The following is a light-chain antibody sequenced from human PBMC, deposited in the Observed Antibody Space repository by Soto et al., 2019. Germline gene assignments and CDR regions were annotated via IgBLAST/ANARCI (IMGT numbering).Light chain of an antibody. Sequence: QSALTQPASVSGSPGQSITISCTGTSSDVGGYNYVSWYQQHPGKAPKLMIYEVSNRPSGVSNRFSGSKSGNTASLTISGLQAEDEADYYCSSYTSSSTLVLGGGTKVTVL. V-gene: IGLV2-14*01. J-gene: IGLJ3*02. CDR1: SSDVGGYNY. CDR3: SSYTSSSTLV. CDR2: EVS.